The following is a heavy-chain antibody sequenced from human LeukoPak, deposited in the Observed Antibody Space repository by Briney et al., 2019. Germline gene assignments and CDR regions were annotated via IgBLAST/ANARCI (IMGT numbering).Heavy chain of an antibody. Sequence: GESLNISCQGSGYSFTSYWIGWVRQMPGKGLEWMGIIYPGDSDTRYSPSFQGQVTISADKSISTAYLQWSSLKASDTAMYYCARHLGGGSDNSRRQLDYWGQGTLVTVSS. CDR3: ARHLGGGSDNSRRQLDY. J-gene: IGHJ4*02. CDR2: IYPGDSDT. D-gene: IGHD2-21*02. V-gene: IGHV5-51*01. CDR1: GYSFTSYW.